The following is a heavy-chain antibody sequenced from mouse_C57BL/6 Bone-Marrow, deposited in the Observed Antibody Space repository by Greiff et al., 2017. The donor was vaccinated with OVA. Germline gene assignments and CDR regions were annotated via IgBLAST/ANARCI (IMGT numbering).Heavy chain of an antibody. D-gene: IGHD2-3*01. Sequence: EVQLVESGGGLVKPGGSLKLSCAASGFTFSSYAMSWVRQTPEKRLEWVATISDGGSYTYYPDNVKGRFTISRDNAKNNLYLQMSHLKSEDTAMYYCARDLSPDYWGQGTTLTVSS. CDR1: GFTFSSYA. CDR2: ISDGGSYT. V-gene: IGHV5-4*01. CDR3: ARDLSPDY. J-gene: IGHJ2*01.